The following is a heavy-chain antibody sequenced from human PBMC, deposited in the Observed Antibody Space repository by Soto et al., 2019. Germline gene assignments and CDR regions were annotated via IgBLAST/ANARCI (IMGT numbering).Heavy chain of an antibody. D-gene: IGHD2-15*01. J-gene: IGHJ5*02. V-gene: IGHV3-33*01. Sequence: GGSLRLSCAASGFTFSSYGMHWVRQAPGKGLEWVAVIWYDGSNKYYADSVKGRFTISRDNSKNTLYLQMNSLRAEDTAVYYCARGKDALKDSWFDPWGQGTLVTVSS. CDR1: GFTFSSYG. CDR2: IWYDGSNK. CDR3: ARGKDALKDSWFDP.